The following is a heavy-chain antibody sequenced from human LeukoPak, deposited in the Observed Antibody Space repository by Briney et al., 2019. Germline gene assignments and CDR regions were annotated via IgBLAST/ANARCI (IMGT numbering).Heavy chain of an antibody. Sequence: KPSETLSLTCTVSGGSISSSNYYWPWIRQPPGKGLEWIGSVYYSGTTYYNPSLMSRVTISVDTSKNQFSLKLSSVTAADTAVYYCARLPRGSSPYYYYYYMDVWGKGTTVTVSS. D-gene: IGHD6-6*01. V-gene: IGHV4-39*07. J-gene: IGHJ6*03. CDR3: ARLPRGSSPYYYYYYMDV. CDR2: VYYSGTT. CDR1: GGSISSSNYY.